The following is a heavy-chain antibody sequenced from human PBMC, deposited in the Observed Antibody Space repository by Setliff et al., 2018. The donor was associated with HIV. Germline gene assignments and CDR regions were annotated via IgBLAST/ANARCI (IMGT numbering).Heavy chain of an antibody. Sequence: SLRLSCAASGFTFSSYWMSWVRQAPGKGLEWVANIKQDGSEKYYVDSAKGRFTISRDNAQNSLYLQMNSLRAEDTALYYCARVVVGLYYFDYWGQGTLVTVSS. D-gene: IGHD2-15*01. V-gene: IGHV3-7*01. CDR1: GFTFSSYW. CDR3: ARVVVGLYYFDY. J-gene: IGHJ4*02. CDR2: IKQDGSEK.